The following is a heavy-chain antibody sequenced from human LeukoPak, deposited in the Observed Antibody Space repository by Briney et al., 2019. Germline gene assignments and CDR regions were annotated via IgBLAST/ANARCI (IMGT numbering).Heavy chain of an antibody. J-gene: IGHJ4*02. Sequence: GGSLRLSCAASGFTFSSYSMNWVRQAPGKGLEWVSSISSSSSYIYYADSVKGRFTISRDNAKNSLYLQMNRLRAEDTAVYYCARDPAAGTGPFDYWGQGTLVTVSS. D-gene: IGHD6-13*01. CDR1: GFTFSSYS. CDR2: ISSSSSYI. CDR3: ARDPAAGTGPFDY. V-gene: IGHV3-21*01.